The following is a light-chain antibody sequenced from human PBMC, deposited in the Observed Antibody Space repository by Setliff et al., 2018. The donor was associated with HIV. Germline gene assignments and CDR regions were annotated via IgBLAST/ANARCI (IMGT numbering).Light chain of an antibody. CDR3: SSYTSNNARV. Sequence: QSALTQPASVSGSPGQSITISCTGTSSDVGAYNYVSWYQQYPAKAPKLMIYDVSVRPSGVSTRLSGSKSGNTASLTISGLQAEDEADYYCSSYTSNNARVFGTGTKVTVL. V-gene: IGLV2-14*03. J-gene: IGLJ1*01. CDR2: DVS. CDR1: SSDVGAYNY.